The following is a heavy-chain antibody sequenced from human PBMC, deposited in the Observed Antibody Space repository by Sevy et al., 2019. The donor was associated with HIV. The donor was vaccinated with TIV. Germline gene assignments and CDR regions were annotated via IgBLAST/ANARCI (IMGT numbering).Heavy chain of an antibody. Sequence: SETLSLTCTVSGGSISSGNYYWTWIRQHPEKGLEWIGYIFDSGISYYHPSLKTRVSLSGDTSKNEVSLRLIYVTAADTAIYYCARDRGGNSAFDIWGQGTMVTVSS. CDR3: ARDRGGNSAFDI. CDR2: IFDSGIS. CDR1: GGSISSGNYY. J-gene: IGHJ3*02. D-gene: IGHD2-21*02. V-gene: IGHV4-31*03.